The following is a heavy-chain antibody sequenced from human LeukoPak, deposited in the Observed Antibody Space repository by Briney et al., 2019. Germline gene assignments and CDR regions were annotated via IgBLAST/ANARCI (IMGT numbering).Heavy chain of an antibody. CDR1: GYTFTSYY. CDR2: INPSGGST. J-gene: IGHJ4*02. Sequence: ASVKVSCKASGYTFTSYYMHWVRQAPGQGLEWMGIINPSGGSTSYAQKFQGRVNMTRDTSTSTVYMELSSLRSEDTAVYYCARDGPRIATLGEDFDYGGQGTLVTVS. D-gene: IGHD6-6*01. CDR3: ARDGPRIATLGEDFDY. V-gene: IGHV1-46*01.